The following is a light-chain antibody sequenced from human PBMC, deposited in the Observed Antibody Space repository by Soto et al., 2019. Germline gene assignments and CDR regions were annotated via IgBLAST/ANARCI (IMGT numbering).Light chain of an antibody. V-gene: IGKV3-20*01. Sequence: EIVLTQSPGPLPLPPGERATLSCRASQRISSRYLAWYQQKPGQAPRLLISGASTRATGIPDRFSGSGSGTDFTLTISRLEPEDFAVDFCQRYGSSPPFTFGQGTKVEI. CDR1: QRISSRY. CDR3: QRYGSSPPFT. J-gene: IGKJ2*01. CDR2: GAS.